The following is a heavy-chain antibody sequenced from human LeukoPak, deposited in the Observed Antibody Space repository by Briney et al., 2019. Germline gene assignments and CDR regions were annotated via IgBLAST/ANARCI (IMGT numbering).Heavy chain of an antibody. J-gene: IGHJ4*02. CDR2: INAGNGNT. CDR3: AREGYNYGSYYFDY. Sequence: ASVKVSCKASGYTFTGYYMHWVRQAPGQRLEWMGWINAGNGNTKYSQKFQGRVTITRDTSASTAYMELSSLRSEDTAVYYCAREGYNYGSYYFDYWGQGTLVTVSS. D-gene: IGHD5-18*01. V-gene: IGHV1-3*01. CDR1: GYTFTGYY.